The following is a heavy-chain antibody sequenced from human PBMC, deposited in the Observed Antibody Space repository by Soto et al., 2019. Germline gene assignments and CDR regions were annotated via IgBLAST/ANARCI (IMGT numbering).Heavy chain of an antibody. V-gene: IGHV3-30-3*01. CDR2: ISYDGSNK. CDR1: GFTFSSYA. Sequence: QVQLVESGGGVVQPGRSLRLSCAASGFTFSSYAMHWVRQAPGKGLEWVAVISYDGSNKYYADSVKGRFTISRDNSKNTLYLQMNSLRAEDTAVYYCARDNQGGLRFLEWLSHDLDAFDIWGQGTMVTVSS. J-gene: IGHJ3*02. D-gene: IGHD3-3*01. CDR3: ARDNQGGLRFLEWLSHDLDAFDI.